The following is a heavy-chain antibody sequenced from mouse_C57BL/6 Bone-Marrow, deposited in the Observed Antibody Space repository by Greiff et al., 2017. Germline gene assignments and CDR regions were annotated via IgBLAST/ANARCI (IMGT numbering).Heavy chain of an antibody. CDR3: TGWETYFDY. V-gene: IGHV6-3*01. Sequence: EVKLMESGGGLVQPGGSMKLSCVASGFTFSNYWMNWVRQSPEKGLEWVAQIRLKSDNYATHYAESVKGRFTISRDDSKSSVYLQMNNLRAEDTGIYYCTGWETYFDYGGQGTTLTVSS. D-gene: IGHD4-1*01. CDR1: GFTFSNYW. CDR2: IRLKSDNYAT. J-gene: IGHJ2*01.